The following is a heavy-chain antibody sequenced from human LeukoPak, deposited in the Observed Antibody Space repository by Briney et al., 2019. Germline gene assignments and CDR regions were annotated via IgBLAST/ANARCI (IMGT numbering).Heavy chain of an antibody. D-gene: IGHD3-9*01. CDR3: PKAHREILTGSLGV. Sequence: GGSLSLSCAASVFTFEDFAIHGVRRAPGRGVEWVSGISWNCGSIGYADSVKGRFTISRNNAKNSLYLPVNSLRDKHRPLCYFPKAHREILTGSLGVRGKGATVTVSS. J-gene: IGHJ6*01. V-gene: IGHV3-9*01. CDR1: VFTFEDFA. CDR2: ISWNCGSI.